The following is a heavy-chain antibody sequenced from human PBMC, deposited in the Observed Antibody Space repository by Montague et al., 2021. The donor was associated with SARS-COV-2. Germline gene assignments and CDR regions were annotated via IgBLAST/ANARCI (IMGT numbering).Heavy chain of an antibody. D-gene: IGHD5-12*01. V-gene: IGHV3-30-3*01. CDR2: ISYDGSNK. J-gene: IGHJ4*02. CDR1: GFTFSSYA. CDR3: ARPSSGYGCYFDY. Sequence: SLRLSCAASGFTFSSYAMHWVRQAPGKGLEWVAVISYDGSNKYYADSVKGRFTISRDNSKNTLYLQMNSLRAEDTAVYYCARPSSGYGCYFDYWGQGTLVTVSS.